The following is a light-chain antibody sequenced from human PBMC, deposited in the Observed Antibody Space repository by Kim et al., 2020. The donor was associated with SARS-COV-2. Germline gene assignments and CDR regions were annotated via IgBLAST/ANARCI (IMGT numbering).Light chain of an antibody. Sequence: DIQMTQSPSTLSAFVGDRVTITCRASQNIHIWLAWYQQKPGKAPQLLIHRASTLLSGVPSRFSGSGSGTQFTLTISGLQTDDFATYYSKQYHSYWMFGQGTKVDIK. CDR3: KQYHSYWM. V-gene: IGKV1-5*03. CDR1: QNIHIW. J-gene: IGKJ1*01. CDR2: RAS.